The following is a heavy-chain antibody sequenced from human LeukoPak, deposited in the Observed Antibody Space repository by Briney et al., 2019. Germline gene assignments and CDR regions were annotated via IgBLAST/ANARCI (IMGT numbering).Heavy chain of an antibody. CDR2: ISWNSGSI. CDR1: GFTFDDYA. J-gene: IGHJ4*02. Sequence: QTGGSLRLSCAASGFTFDDYAMHWVRQAPGKGLEWVSGISWNSGSIDYADSVKGRFTISRDNAKNSPYLQMNSLRAEDTALYYCAKDDSYGGNSNFDYWGQGTLVTVSS. V-gene: IGHV3-9*01. D-gene: IGHD4-23*01. CDR3: AKDDSYGGNSNFDY.